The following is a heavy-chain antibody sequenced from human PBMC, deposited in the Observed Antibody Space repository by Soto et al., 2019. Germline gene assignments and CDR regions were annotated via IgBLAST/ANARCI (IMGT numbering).Heavy chain of an antibody. D-gene: IGHD3-3*01. CDR1: GYTFTSYG. Sequence: TVSCKASGYTFTSYGISWVRQAPGQGLEWMGWISAYNGNTNYAQKLQGRVTMTTDTSTSTAYMELRSLRSDDTAVYYCARGGYYDFWSGYPTFGYYYGMDVWGQGTTVTVSS. J-gene: IGHJ6*02. V-gene: IGHV1-18*04. CDR3: ARGGYYDFWSGYPTFGYYYGMDV. CDR2: ISAYNGNT.